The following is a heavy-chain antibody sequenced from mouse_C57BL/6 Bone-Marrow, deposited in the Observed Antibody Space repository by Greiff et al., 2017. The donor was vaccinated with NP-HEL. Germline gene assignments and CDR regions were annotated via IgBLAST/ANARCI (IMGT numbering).Heavy chain of an antibody. V-gene: IGHV14-4*01. Sequence: EVKLMESGAELVRPGASVKLSCTASGFNIKDDYMHWVKQRPEQGLEWIGWIDPENGDTEYASKFQGKATITADTSSNTAYLQLSSLTSEDTAVYYCTTLDWFAYWGQGTLVTVSA. CDR3: TTLDWFAY. J-gene: IGHJ3*01. CDR1: GFNIKDDY. CDR2: IDPENGDT.